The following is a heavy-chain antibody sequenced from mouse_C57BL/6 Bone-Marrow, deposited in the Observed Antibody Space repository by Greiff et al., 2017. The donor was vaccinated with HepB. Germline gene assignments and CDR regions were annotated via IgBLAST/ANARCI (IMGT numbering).Heavy chain of an antibody. D-gene: IGHD1-1*01. CDR1: GYTFTDYY. V-gene: IGHV1-76*01. CDR2: IYPGSGNT. Sequence: VKLMESGAELVRPGASVKLSCKASGYTFTDYYINWVKQRPGQGLEWIARIYPGSGNTYYNEKFKGKATLTAEKSSSTAYMQLSSLTSEDSAVYFCARGELPHWYFDVWGTGTTVTVSS. CDR3: ARGELPHWYFDV. J-gene: IGHJ1*03.